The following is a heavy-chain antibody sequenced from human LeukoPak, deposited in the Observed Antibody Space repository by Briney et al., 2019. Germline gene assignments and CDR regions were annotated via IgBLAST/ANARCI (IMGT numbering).Heavy chain of an antibody. CDR1: LVTFSNEA. V-gene: IGHV3-23*01. CDR3: AKAGSEVQAYFHRMDV. Sequence: GPSLRLSCAASLVTFSNEAITWVRQAPGKGLEWGSGVGKSDEGTHYAASVKGRFTISRDTSKNTLSLKMNSVRAEDTAVYYCAKAGSEVQAYFHRMDVWGQGTTVIVSS. J-gene: IGHJ6*02. D-gene: IGHD2-21*01. CDR2: VGKSDEGT.